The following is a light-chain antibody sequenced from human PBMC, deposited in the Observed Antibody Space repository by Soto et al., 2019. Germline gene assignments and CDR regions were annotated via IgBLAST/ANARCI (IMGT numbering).Light chain of an antibody. Sequence: DIQMTQSPPTLSASVGDSVTITCRASQSMSTWLAWYQQKPGKAPKLLIYDASSLESGVPSRFSGSGSGTEFTLTINGLQPDDIATYYCQQYNSYAFGQGTKVEIK. CDR1: QSMSTW. CDR2: DAS. J-gene: IGKJ1*01. V-gene: IGKV1-5*01. CDR3: QQYNSYA.